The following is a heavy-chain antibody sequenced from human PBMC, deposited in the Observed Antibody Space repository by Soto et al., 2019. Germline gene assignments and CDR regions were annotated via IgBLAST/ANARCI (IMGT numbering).Heavy chain of an antibody. CDR1: GGTFSSYA. Sequence: ASVKVSCKASGGTFSSYAISWVRQAPGQGLEWMGGIIPVFGTANYAQKFQGRVTITADESTSTAYMELSSLRSEDTAVYYCARGTTPFYYYGMDVWGQGTTVTVSS. CDR3: ARGTTPFYYYGMDV. J-gene: IGHJ6*02. V-gene: IGHV1-69*13. CDR2: IIPVFGTA. D-gene: IGHD4-17*01.